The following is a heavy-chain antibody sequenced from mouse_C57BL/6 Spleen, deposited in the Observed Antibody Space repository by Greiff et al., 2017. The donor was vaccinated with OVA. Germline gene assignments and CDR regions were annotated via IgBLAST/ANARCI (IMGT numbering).Heavy chain of an antibody. D-gene: IGHD2-5*01. CDR3: ARYRAYYSNYYFDY. V-gene: IGHV7-3*01. CDR2: IRNKANGYTT. J-gene: IGHJ2*01. CDR1: GFTFTDYY. Sequence: EVQGVESGGGLVQPGGSLSLSCAASGFTFTDYYMSWVRQPPGKALEWLGFIRNKANGYTTEYSAPVKGRFTISRDNSQSILYLQMNALRAEDSATYYCARYRAYYSNYYFDYWGQGTTLTVSS.